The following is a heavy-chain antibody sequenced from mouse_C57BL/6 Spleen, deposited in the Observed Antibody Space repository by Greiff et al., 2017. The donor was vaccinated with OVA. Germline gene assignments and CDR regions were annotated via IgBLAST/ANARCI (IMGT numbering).Heavy chain of an antibody. CDR1: GYTFTRYW. Sequence: VQLQQSGAELVRPGSSVKLSCKASGYTFTRYWMDWVKQRPGQGLAWIGNIYPSDSETHYNQKVKDKASCTVDQYSSTAYMQLSSLTSEDSAFYDCAREGGITTVVATGDWVAYGGQGTLVTVSA. J-gene: IGHJ3*01. D-gene: IGHD1-1*01. V-gene: IGHV1-61*01. CDR2: IYPSDSET. CDR3: AREGGITTVVATGDWVAY.